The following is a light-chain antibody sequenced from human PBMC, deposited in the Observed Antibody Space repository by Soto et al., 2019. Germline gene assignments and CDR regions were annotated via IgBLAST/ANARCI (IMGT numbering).Light chain of an antibody. CDR2: WAS. V-gene: IGKV4-1*01. Sequence: DIVMTQSPDSLAVSLGERATINCKSSQSVLYNSNNKNYLAWYQQKPGQSPKLLIYWASTRESGVPDRFSGSGSGTDFALTISSLQAGDVAVYYCQQYYRTPPAFGQGTKVEIK. J-gene: IGKJ1*01. CDR3: QQYYRTPPA. CDR1: QSVLYNSNNKNY.